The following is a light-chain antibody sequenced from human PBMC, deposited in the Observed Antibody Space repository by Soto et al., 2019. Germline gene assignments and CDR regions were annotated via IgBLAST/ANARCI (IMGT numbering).Light chain of an antibody. CDR3: QKYDSAPEA. CDR2: DAS. J-gene: IGKJ1*01. CDR1: QGISNS. Sequence: DIQMTQSPSSLSASVGDRVTITCRASQGISNSLAWYQQEPGKVPKLLIYDASTLQSGVSSRFSGSGSGTDFTITISSLQPEDVATYYCQKYDSAPEAFGQGTKVEIK. V-gene: IGKV1-27*01.